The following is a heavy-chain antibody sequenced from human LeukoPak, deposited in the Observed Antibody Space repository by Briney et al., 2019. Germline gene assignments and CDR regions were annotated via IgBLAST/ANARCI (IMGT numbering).Heavy chain of an antibody. CDR2: INHSGTT. CDR3: AREGSYYGSGSPPLDY. J-gene: IGHJ4*02. CDR1: GGSFSDYY. V-gene: IGHV4-34*01. D-gene: IGHD3-10*01. Sequence: SETLSLTCAVYGGSFSDYYWSWIRQPPGKGLEWIGEINHSGTTNYNPSLKIRVTISVDTSKNQFSLKLSSVTAADTAVYYCAREGSYYGSGSPPLDYWGQGTLVTVSS.